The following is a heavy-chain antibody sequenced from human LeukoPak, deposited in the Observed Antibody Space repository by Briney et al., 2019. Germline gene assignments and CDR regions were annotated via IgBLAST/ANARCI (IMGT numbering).Heavy chain of an antibody. V-gene: IGHV1-69*04. CDR1: GGTFSSYA. Sequence: ASVKVSCKASGGTFSSYAISWVRQAPGQGLEWMGRIIPILGIANYAQKFQGRVTITADKSTSTAYMELSSLRSEATAVYYCARGSGVRGAAHWYFDLWGRGTLVTVSS. D-gene: IGHD3-10*01. CDR2: IIPILGIA. J-gene: IGHJ2*01. CDR3: ARGSGVRGAAHWYFDL.